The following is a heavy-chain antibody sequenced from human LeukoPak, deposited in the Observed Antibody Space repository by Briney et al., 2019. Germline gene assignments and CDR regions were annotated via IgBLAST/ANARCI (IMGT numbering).Heavy chain of an antibody. CDR3: VTDANRILGARGTGY. D-gene: IGHD1-26*01. J-gene: IGHJ4*02. CDR2: IKNKHEHQAT. Sequence: GGSLRLSCAASGFDFSGAYMNWVRQAPGKGLEWVGLIKNKHEHQATDYAAPVRERFIITRDDSSSTLFLQMNSLKTEDTAVYYCVTDANRILGARGTGYWGQGVLVTVSS. CDR1: GFDFSGAY. V-gene: IGHV3-15*07.